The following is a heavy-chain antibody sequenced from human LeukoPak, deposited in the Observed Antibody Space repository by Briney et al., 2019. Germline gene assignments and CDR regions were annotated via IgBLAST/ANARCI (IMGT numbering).Heavy chain of an antibody. Sequence: ASVKVSCKASGGTFISYAISWVRQAPGQGLEWMGGIIPIFGTANYAQKFQGRVTITADESTSTAYMELSSLRSEDTAVYYCARDHGHVDYYDLNWFDPWGQGTLVTVSS. V-gene: IGHV1-69*13. CDR1: GGTFISYA. D-gene: IGHD3-22*01. CDR3: ARDHGHVDYYDLNWFDP. J-gene: IGHJ5*02. CDR2: IIPIFGTA.